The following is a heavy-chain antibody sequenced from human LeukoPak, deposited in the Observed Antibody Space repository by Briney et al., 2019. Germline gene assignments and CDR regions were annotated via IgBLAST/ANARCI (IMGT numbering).Heavy chain of an antibody. CDR1: GFTFSSSA. CDR2: IRYDGTNK. V-gene: IGHV3-30*02. D-gene: IGHD5-18*01. J-gene: IGHJ4*02. CDR3: AKGDTYGLVY. Sequence: GGSLRLSCAASGFTFSSSAMHWVRQAPGKGLEWVAFIRYDGTNKYYVDSVKGRFTISRDNSRNILYLQMNSLTAEDTAVYYCAKGDTYGLVYWGQGTLATVSS.